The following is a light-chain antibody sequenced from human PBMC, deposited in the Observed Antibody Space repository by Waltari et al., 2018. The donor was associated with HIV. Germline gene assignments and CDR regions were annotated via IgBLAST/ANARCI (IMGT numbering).Light chain of an antibody. CDR3: QVWDSSSDHRV. CDR1: NIGSKS. V-gene: IGLV3-21*02. Sequence: SYVLTQPPSVSVAPGQTARITCGGNNIGSKSVHWYQQKPGQAPVLVVYDDRDRPSGIPERFSGSNSGNTATRTSSRVEAGDEADYYCQVWDSSSDHRVFGGGTKLTVL. J-gene: IGLJ3*02. CDR2: DDR.